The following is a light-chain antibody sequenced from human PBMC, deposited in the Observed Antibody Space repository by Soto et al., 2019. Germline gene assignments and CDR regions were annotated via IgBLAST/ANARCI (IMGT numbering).Light chain of an antibody. J-gene: IGKJ2*01. CDR2: KAS. CDR3: QQYKSYPYI. CDR1: QSINSW. Sequence: DIQMTQSPSTLSAFVGDRVTISCRASQSINSWLAWYQQKPGKAPELLIQKASTLESGVPSRFSGSGSVTEFTLTISSLQPDDFASYYCQQYKSYPYIFGQGTKLEIK. V-gene: IGKV1-5*03.